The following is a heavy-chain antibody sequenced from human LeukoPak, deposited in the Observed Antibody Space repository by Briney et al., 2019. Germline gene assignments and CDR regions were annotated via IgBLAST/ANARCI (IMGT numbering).Heavy chain of an antibody. CDR1: GYTFTGYY. V-gene: IGHV1-2*06. CDR2: INPNSGGT. D-gene: IGHD5-12*01. Sequence: ASVTVSFTASGYTFTGYYMHWVRQAPGQGLEWMGRINPNSGGTNYAQKFQGRVTMTRDTSISTAYMELSRLRSDDTAVYYCASSIVATTYYYYYYGMDVWGQGTTVTVSS. J-gene: IGHJ6*02. CDR3: ASSIVATTYYYYYYGMDV.